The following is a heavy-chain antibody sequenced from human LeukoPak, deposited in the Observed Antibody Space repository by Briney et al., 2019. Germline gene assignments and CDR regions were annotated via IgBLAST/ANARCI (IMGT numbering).Heavy chain of an antibody. CDR3: ARDPILPGATGGADY. J-gene: IGHJ4*02. CDR1: GFTFSSYG. V-gene: IGHV3-30*02. D-gene: IGHD1-26*01. Sequence: GGSLRLSCAASGFTFSSYGMHWVRQAPGKGLEWVAFIRYDGSNKYYADSVKGRFTISRDNSKNTLYLQMDSLRAEDTAVYYCARDPILPGATGGADYWGQGTLVTVSS. CDR2: IRYDGSNK.